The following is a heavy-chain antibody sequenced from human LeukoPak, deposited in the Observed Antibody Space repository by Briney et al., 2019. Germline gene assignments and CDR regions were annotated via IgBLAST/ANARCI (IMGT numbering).Heavy chain of an antibody. CDR1: GGSFSTYY. CDR2: IYHTGST. CDR3: ARRIAAAGLFDP. Sequence: SETLSLTCAVYGGSFSTYYWSWIRQPPGKGLEWIGDIYHTGSTTYSPSLKSRVTISVDTSKKQFSLSLTSVTAADTAVYYCARRIAAAGLFDPWGQGTLVTVSS. V-gene: IGHV4-34*01. D-gene: IGHD6-13*01. J-gene: IGHJ5*02.